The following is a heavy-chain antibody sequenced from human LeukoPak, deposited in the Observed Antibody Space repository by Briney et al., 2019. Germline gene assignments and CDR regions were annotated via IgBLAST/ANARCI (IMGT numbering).Heavy chain of an antibody. J-gene: IGHJ4*02. V-gene: IGHV3-30*18. CDR2: TSYDGSNK. D-gene: IGHD6-13*01. CDR1: GFTFSSYG. CDR3: AKLSGRAAASFDY. Sequence: GGSLRLSCAASGFTFSSYGMHWVRQAPGKGLEWVAVTSYDGSNKYYADSVKGRFTISRDNSKNTLYLQMNSLRAEDTAVYYCAKLSGRAAASFDYWGQGTLVTVSS.